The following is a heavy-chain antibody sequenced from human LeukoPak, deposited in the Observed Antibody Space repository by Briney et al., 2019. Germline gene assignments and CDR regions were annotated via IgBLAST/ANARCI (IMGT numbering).Heavy chain of an antibody. J-gene: IGHJ4*02. CDR2: INPNTCNT. V-gene: IGHV1-8*01. CDR3: ARGGIAVAASSDY. D-gene: IGHD6-19*01. Sequence: CINPNTCNTGYAQKFQGRLTMTRNTSISTAYMELSSLRSEDTAVYYCARGGIAVAASSDYWGQGTLVTVSS.